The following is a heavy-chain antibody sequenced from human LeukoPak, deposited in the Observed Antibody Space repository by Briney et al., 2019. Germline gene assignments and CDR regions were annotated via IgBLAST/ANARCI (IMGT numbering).Heavy chain of an antibody. CDR1: GYTFTGYY. CDR2: INPNSGGT. Sequence: ASVKVSCKASGYTFTGYYMYWVRHAPGQGLEWMGLINPNSGGTNYAQKFQGRVTMASATSISTAYMELSRLRSEDTAVYYCARAGIVYYGSGSHYNGWGQGTLVTVSS. V-gene: IGHV1-2*02. CDR3: ARAGIVYYGSGSHYNG. J-gene: IGHJ4*02. D-gene: IGHD3-10*01.